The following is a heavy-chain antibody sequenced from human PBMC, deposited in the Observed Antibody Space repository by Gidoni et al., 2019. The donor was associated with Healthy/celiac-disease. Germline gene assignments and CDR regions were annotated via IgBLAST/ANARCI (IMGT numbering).Heavy chain of an antibody. CDR1: GFPFSSCG. D-gene: IGHD6-6*01. J-gene: IGHJ6*02. V-gene: IGHV3-33*01. Sequence: QVQLVESGGGVVPPGRSLRLSCAASGFPFSSCGMHWVRQAPGKGLEWVAVIWYDGSNKYYADSVKGRFTISRDNSKNTLYLQMNSLRAEDTAVYYCARALAARPYYYYGMDVWGQGTTVTVSS. CDR2: IWYDGSNK. CDR3: ARALAARPYYYYGMDV.